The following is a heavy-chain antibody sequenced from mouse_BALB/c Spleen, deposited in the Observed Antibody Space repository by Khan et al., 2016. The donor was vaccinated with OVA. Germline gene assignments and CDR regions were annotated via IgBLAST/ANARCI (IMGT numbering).Heavy chain of an antibody. D-gene: IGHD2-14*01. J-gene: IGHJ2*01. CDR2: INPYNGVT. Sequence: EVQLQQSGPELVKPGASMKISCKASGYSFTGYTMNWVRQSHGKNLEWIGLINPYNGVTRYNQKFKGKATLTVDKSSSTAYLEVLSLTSEDAAVYDVARDYRYYFDYWGQGTTLTVSS. V-gene: IGHV1-18*01. CDR1: GYSFTGYT. CDR3: ARDYRYYFDY.